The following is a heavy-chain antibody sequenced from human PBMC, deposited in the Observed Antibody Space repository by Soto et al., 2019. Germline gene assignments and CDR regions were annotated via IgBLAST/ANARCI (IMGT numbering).Heavy chain of an antibody. D-gene: IGHD4-17*01. CDR3: ARLFHGDYLYYFDY. CDR1: GFTFSSYA. Sequence: GGSLRLSCAASGFTFSSYAMSWVRQAPGKGLEWVSAISGSGGSTYYADSVKGRFTISRDNSKNTLYLQMNSLRAEDTAVYYCARLFHGDYLYYFDYWGQGTLVTVSS. V-gene: IGHV3-23*01. CDR2: ISGSGGST. J-gene: IGHJ4*02.